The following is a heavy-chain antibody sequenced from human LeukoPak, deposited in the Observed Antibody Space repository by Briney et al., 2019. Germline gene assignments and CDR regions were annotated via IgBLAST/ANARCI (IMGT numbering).Heavy chain of an antibody. CDR1: GCTFSSYS. J-gene: IGHJ4*02. V-gene: IGHV3-21*01. Sequence: WESLTLSCAASGCTFSSYSMNWVRQPPGKGLEWVSSISSSSTHLYHADSAKGRSAIFRDNTKNSMYLQMNSLRAEDTAVYYSARDLIVEGTAILGYCGPGTLVTVSS. D-gene: IGHD1-26*01. CDR2: ISSSSTHL. CDR3: ARDLIVEGTAILGY.